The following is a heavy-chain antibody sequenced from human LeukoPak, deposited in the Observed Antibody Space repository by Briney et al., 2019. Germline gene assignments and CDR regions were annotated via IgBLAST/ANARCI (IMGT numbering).Heavy chain of an antibody. V-gene: IGHV4-34*01. J-gene: IGHJ2*01. D-gene: IGHD3-10*01. CDR2: IIEKGNA. CDR3: ARGYYPPRWYFDL. Sequence: PSETLSLTCALYGGSFSSYSWSWTWIRQTPEKGLEWIGEIIEKGNANYNPSLKSRVTIDLDTSKNQLSLKLTSMTAADTAMYYCARGYYPPRWYFDLWGRGTLVTVSS. CDR1: GGSFSSYS.